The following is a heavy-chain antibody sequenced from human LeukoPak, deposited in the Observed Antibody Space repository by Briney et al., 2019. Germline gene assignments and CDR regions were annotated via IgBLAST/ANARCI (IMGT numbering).Heavy chain of an antibody. Sequence: GGSLRLSCAASGFTFSNFNMNWVRQAPGKGLEWVSSISSSSSYIYYADSMKGRFTISRDNAKNAVYLQMNSLRADDTAVYYCARGTVTTKFDDWGQGTLVTVSS. CDR3: ARGTVTTKFDD. V-gene: IGHV3-21*06. D-gene: IGHD4-17*01. J-gene: IGHJ4*02. CDR2: ISSSSSYI. CDR1: GFTFSNFN.